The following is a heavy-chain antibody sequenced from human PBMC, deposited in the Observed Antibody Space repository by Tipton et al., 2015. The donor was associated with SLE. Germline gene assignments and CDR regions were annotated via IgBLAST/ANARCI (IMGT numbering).Heavy chain of an antibody. D-gene: IGHD3-3*01. Sequence: LRLSCTVSGGSISSSSYYWGWIRQPPGKGLEWIGYIYTSGSTNYNPSLKSRVTISVDTSKNQFSLKLSSVTAADTAVYYCARGYDFWSGYTLAYYYGMDVWGQGTTVTVSS. CDR2: IYTSGST. J-gene: IGHJ6*02. CDR1: GGSISSSSYY. CDR3: ARGYDFWSGYTLAYYYGMDV. V-gene: IGHV4-61*05.